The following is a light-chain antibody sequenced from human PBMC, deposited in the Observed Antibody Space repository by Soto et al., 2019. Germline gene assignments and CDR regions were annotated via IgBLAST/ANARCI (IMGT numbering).Light chain of an antibody. V-gene: IGKV3-11*01. CDR2: DAS. CDR1: QSVSSY. J-gene: IGKJ5*01. Sequence: EIVLTQSPVTLSLSPGERATLSCRASQSVSSYLAWYQQKPGQAPRLLIYDASNTATGIPARVSGSGSGTDFTRTISSLEPEDFAVYYCQQRSNWQVTFGQGTRLE. CDR3: QQRSNWQVT.